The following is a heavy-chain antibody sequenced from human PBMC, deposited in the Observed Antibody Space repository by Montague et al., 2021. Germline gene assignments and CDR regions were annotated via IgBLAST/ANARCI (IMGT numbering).Heavy chain of an antibody. CDR3: ARSGGYCSGGRCDTFDY. V-gene: IGHV4-31*03. CDR2: IYDSGSX. CDR1: GGSISSGGFY. J-gene: IGHJ4*02. D-gene: IGHD2-15*01. Sequence: LSLTCSVSGGSISSGGFYWSWIRQHPGKGPEWIGSIYDSGSXNYNPSLKSRLTLSRDTSKNQVSLRLTSVTAAETAVYYCARSGGYCSGGRCDTFDYWGQGTLVTVSS.